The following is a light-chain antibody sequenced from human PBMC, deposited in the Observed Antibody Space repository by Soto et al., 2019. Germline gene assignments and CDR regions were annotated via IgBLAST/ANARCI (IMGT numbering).Light chain of an antibody. J-gene: IGLJ1*01. Sequence: QSALAQPSSVSGSPGHPLPISCTGPSTDVGRYNYVCWYQHHSGKAPNLLIYEVTNRPSGISDRFSGSKSVNTASLTISGLQAEDESDYYCGSYSSTDTPYVFGTGTKVTVL. CDR3: GSYSSTDTPYV. V-gene: IGLV2-14*01. CDR2: EVT. CDR1: STDVGRYNY.